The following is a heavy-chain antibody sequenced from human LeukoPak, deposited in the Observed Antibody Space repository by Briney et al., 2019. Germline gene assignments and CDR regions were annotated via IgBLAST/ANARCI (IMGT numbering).Heavy chain of an antibody. J-gene: IGHJ4*02. CDR2: INPNSGGT. CDR3: ARATGVMLRYYFDY. D-gene: IGHD3-16*01. Sequence: ASVKVSCKASGYTFTGYYMHWVRQAPGQGLEWMGWINPNSGGTNYAQKLQGRVTMTTDTSTSTAYMELRSLRSDDTAVYYCARATGVMLRYYFDYWGQGTLVTVSS. V-gene: IGHV1-2*02. CDR1: GYTFTGYY.